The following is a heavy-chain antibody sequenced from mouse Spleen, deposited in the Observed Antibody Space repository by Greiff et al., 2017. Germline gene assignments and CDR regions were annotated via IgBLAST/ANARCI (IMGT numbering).Heavy chain of an antibody. CDR3: AREGSSPLYAMDY. J-gene: IGHJ4*01. D-gene: IGHD1-1*01. Sequence: EVKVVESGGDLVKPGGSLKLSCAASGFTFSSYGMSWVRQTPDKRLEWVATISSGGSYTYYPDSVKGRFTISRDNAKNTLYLQMSSLKSEDTAMYYCAREGSSPLYAMDYWGQGTSVTVSS. V-gene: IGHV5-6*01. CDR2: ISSGGSYT. CDR1: GFTFSSYG.